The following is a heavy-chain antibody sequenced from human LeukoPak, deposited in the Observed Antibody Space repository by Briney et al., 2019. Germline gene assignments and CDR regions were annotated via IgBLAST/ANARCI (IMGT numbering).Heavy chain of an antibody. CDR3: ARVGVPYSSSWYFSTYYYYYMDV. V-gene: IGHV1-8*01. CDR1: GYTFTSYD. Sequence: ASVKVSCKASGYTFTSYDINWVRQGTGQGPEWMGWMNPNSGNTGYAQKFQGRVTMTRNTSISTAYMELSSLRSEDTAVYYCARVGVPYSSSWYFSTYYYYYMDVWGKGTTVTVSS. CDR2: MNPNSGNT. D-gene: IGHD6-13*01. J-gene: IGHJ6*03.